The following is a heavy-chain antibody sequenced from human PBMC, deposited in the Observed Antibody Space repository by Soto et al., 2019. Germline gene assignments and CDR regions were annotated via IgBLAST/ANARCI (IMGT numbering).Heavy chain of an antibody. CDR1: GFTFSDYY. J-gene: IGHJ4*02. V-gene: IGHV3-11*05. Sequence: QVQLVESGGGLVKPGGSLRLSCAVSGFTFSDYYMTWIRQAPGKGLEWVSYISSSTSHTNYADSVKGRFTISRDNAKTSLFVQMNSLRAEDTAVYYCARGRGAAADYFDFWGQGTLVTVSS. CDR2: ISSSTSHT. D-gene: IGHD6-13*01. CDR3: ARGRGAAADYFDF.